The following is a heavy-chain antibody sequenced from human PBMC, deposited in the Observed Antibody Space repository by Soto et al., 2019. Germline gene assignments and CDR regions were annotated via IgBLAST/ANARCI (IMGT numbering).Heavy chain of an antibody. J-gene: IGHJ6*02. CDR3: STSVYCSTTRCYYYYGLDV. D-gene: IGHD2-2*01. V-gene: IGHV1-69*01. CDR2: IIPIFGTE. CDR1: GGIFSSHS. Sequence: QVQLVQSGAEVKKPGSSVKVSCKVSGGIFSSHSINWVRQAPGQGPEWMGGIIPIFGTENYAQKFQGRVTITADESTSTAYMELSSLTSEDTALYYCSTSVYCSTTRCYYYYGLDVWGQGTTVIVSS.